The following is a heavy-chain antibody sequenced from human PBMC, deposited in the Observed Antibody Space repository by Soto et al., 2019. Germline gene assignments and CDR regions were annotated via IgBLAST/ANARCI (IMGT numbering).Heavy chain of an antibody. Sequence: GGSLSLSCAASGFPFSSYAMSWVRQAPGKGLEWVSAISGSGGSTYYADSVKGRFTISRDNSKNTLYLQMNSLRAEDTAVYYCAKDRDDYSNYNTGYNWFDPWGQGTLVTVSS. V-gene: IGHV3-23*01. CDR3: AKDRDDYSNYNTGYNWFDP. CDR1: GFPFSSYA. J-gene: IGHJ5*02. CDR2: ISGSGGST. D-gene: IGHD4-4*01.